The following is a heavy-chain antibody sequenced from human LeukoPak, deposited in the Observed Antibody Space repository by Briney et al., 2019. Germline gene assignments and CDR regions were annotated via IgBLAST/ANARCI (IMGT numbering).Heavy chain of an antibody. D-gene: IGHD2-2*01. V-gene: IGHV4-4*07. CDR3: AREAIVVVPAGFDP. J-gene: IGHJ5*02. CDR1: GGAISGHY. CDR2: IYTSGST. Sequence: SATLSLTCAVSGGAISGHYWNWIRQPPGKGLEWIGRIYTSGSTNYNPSLKSRVTMSVDTSKNQFSLKLSSVTAADTAVYYCAREAIVVVPAGFDPWGQGILVTVSS.